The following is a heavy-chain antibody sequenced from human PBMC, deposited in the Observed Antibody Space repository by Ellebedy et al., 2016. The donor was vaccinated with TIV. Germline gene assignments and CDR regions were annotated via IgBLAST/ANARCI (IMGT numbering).Heavy chain of an antibody. CDR2: IYYSGST. CDR1: GGSISGYY. Sequence: SETLSLTCTVSGGSISGYYWSWIRQPPGKGLEWIGYIYYSGSTNYNPSLKSRVTISVDTSKNQFFLKLSSVTAADTGEYYCARGSYDFWSGYFDYWGQGTLVTVSS. J-gene: IGHJ4*02. CDR3: ARGSYDFWSGYFDY. V-gene: IGHV4-59*01. D-gene: IGHD3-3*01.